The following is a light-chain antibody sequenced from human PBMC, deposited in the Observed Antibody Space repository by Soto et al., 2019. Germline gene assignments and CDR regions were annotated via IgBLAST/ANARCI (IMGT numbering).Light chain of an antibody. CDR3: HQYGSSPTT. Sequence: EIVLTQSPATLSLSPGERATLSCRASQSVSSSYLAWYQQTPGQAPRLLIYGTSSRSTGMPDRFCGSGSGTDFSLTTSRLEPEDFAVYYCHQYGSSPTTLGQGTKVEIK. V-gene: IGKV3-20*01. J-gene: IGKJ1*01. CDR1: QSVSSSY. CDR2: GTS.